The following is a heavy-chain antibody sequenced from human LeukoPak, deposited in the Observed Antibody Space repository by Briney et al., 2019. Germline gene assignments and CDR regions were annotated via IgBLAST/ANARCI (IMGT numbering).Heavy chain of an antibody. D-gene: IGHD6-6*01. CDR3: ARGLFGVNSSSPYYYYYMDV. Sequence: ASETLSLTCTVSGGSISSSSYYWGWIRQPPGKGLEWIGEINHSGSTNYNPSLKSRVTISVDTSKNQFSLKLSSVTAADTAVYYCARGLFGVNSSSPYYYYYMDVWGKGTTVTVSS. CDR2: INHSGST. J-gene: IGHJ6*03. V-gene: IGHV4-39*07. CDR1: GGSISSSSYY.